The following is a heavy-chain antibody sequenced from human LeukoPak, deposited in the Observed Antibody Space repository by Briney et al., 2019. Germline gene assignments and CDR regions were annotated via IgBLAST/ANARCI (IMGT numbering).Heavy chain of an antibody. CDR3: ARDGSGYSSGWRPGFDY. CDR1: GGTFSSYA. D-gene: IGHD6-19*01. Sequence: SVKASCKASGGTFSSYAISWVRQAPGQGLEWMGGIIPIFGTANYAQKFQGRVTITADESTSTAYMELSSLRSEDTAVYYCARDGSGYSSGWRPGFDYWGQGTLVTVSS. V-gene: IGHV1-69*13. J-gene: IGHJ4*02. CDR2: IIPIFGTA.